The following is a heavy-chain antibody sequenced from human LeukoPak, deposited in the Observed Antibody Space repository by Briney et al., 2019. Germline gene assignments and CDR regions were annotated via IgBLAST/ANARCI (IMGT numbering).Heavy chain of an antibody. Sequence: ASVKVSCKASGYTFTSYALHWVRQAPGQRLEWMGWINAGNGNTKYSQKFQGRVTITRDTSASTAYMELSSLRSEDTAVYYCARDQDLGSSSWYGNFQHWGQGTLVTVSS. CDR1: GYTFTSYA. D-gene: IGHD6-13*01. CDR2: INAGNGNT. CDR3: ARDQDLGSSSWYGNFQH. V-gene: IGHV1-3*01. J-gene: IGHJ1*01.